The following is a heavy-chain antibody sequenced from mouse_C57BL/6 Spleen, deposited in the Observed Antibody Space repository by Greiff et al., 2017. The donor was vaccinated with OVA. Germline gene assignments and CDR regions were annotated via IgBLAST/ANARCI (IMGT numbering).Heavy chain of an antibody. J-gene: IGHJ1*03. D-gene: IGHD2-5*01. Sequence: QVTLKESGPGILQSSQTLSLTCSFSGFSLSTSGMGVSWIRQPSGKGLEWLAHIYWDDDKRYNPSLKSRLTISKDTSRNQVFLKITSVDTADTATYYCARNGYYSNYEGYFDVWGTGTTVTVSS. CDR2: IYWDDDK. V-gene: IGHV8-12*01. CDR3: ARNGYYSNYEGYFDV. CDR1: GFSLSTSGMG.